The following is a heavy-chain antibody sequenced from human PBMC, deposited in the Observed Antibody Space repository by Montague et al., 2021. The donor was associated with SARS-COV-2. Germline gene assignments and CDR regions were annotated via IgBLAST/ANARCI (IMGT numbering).Heavy chain of an antibody. D-gene: IGHD6-13*01. V-gene: IGHV6-1*01. CDR3: TRDRGYSLSWSFDY. CDR2: SYYMLEKYY. Sequence: CAISGDSDAGVKVRRKSVKHTSERHFRRLGVSYYMLEKYYDYAVSVNSRMTISPDTSKNQFSLQLSSVTPEDRAVYYCTRDRGYSLSWSFDYWGQGTLVTVSA. CDR1: GDSDAGVKVR. J-gene: IGHJ4*02.